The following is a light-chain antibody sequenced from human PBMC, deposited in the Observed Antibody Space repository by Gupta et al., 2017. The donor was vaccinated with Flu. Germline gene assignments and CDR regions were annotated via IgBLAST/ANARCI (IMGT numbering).Light chain of an antibody. CDR2: DVS. J-gene: IGLJ2*01. V-gene: IGLV2-11*01. Sequence: GTSSDVGGYDYVSWYQQHPGKAPKLMIYDVSKRPSGVPDRFSGSKSGNTASLTISGLQADDEADYYCCSYAGSHTEFGGGTKLTVL. CDR1: SSDVGGYDY. CDR3: CSYAGSHTE.